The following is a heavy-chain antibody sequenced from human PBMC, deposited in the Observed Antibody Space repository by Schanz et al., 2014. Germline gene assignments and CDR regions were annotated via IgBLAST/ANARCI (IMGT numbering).Heavy chain of an antibody. CDR1: GFTLSNSD. CDR2: IGYLGDT. J-gene: IGHJ4*01. Sequence: EVQLVESGGGLVQPGGSLRLSCAASGFTLSNSDMHWVRQGTGKVLEWVSTIGYLGDTYYPDSVKGRFTVSRDSGQNSLYLQMNSLRAGDTAVYYCAREQIMAAAGLVDYWGHGTLVTVSS. CDR3: AREQIMAAAGLVDY. D-gene: IGHD6-13*01. V-gene: IGHV3-13*01.